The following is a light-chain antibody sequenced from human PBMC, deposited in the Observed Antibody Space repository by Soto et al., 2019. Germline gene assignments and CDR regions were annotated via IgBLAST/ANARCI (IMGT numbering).Light chain of an antibody. CDR2: GAS. J-gene: IGKJ2*01. CDR3: QQYGSSPPNT. CDR1: QSVSSSY. V-gene: IGKV3-20*01. Sequence: EIVLTQSPGTLSLSPGERATLSCRASQSVSSSYLAWYQQRPGQAPRLLIYGASSRATGIPDRFSGSGSGTNFTLTISRLEPEDFAVYYCQQYGSSPPNTFGQGTKRELK.